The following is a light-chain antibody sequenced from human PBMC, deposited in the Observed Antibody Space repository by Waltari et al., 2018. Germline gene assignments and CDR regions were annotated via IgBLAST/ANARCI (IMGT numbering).Light chain of an antibody. Sequence: QSALTQPASVSGSPGQSITISCTGTSSDVGGYNYVSWYQQHPGKAPKLMIYDVSNRPSRVSHPFCGSEPATTAPLSTCGHKAEDEADSYCSSYTSDSALVFGGRTKLTVL. CDR3: SSYTSDSALV. CDR1: SSDVGGYNY. J-gene: IGLJ2*01. V-gene: IGLV2-14*03. CDR2: DVS.